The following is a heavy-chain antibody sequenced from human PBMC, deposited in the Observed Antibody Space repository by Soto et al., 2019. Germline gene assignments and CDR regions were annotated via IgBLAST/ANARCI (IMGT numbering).Heavy chain of an antibody. Sequence: QITLKESGPTLVRPTQTLTLTCAFSGFSLSTSGVGVGWIRQPPGKALEWLAVIYWDDSKHYSPSLRSRLTITKDPSKNQVLLPTTNMDPTDTGTYYCAHKGPEDWPLDYWGQGTLVTVSS. D-gene: IGHD3-9*01. V-gene: IGHV2-5*02. J-gene: IGHJ4*02. CDR1: GFSLSTSGVG. CDR3: AHKGPEDWPLDY. CDR2: IYWDDSK.